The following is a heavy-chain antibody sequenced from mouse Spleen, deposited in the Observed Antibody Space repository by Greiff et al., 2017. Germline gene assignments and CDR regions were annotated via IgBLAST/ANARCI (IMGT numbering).Heavy chain of an antibody. CDR1: GFTFSSYA. D-gene: IGHD1-2*01. CDR2: ISSGGSYT. CDR3: ARQATAMDY. J-gene: IGHJ4*01. Sequence: EVKLMESGGGLVKPGGSLKLSCAASGFTFSSYAMSWVRQTPEKRLEWVATISSGGSYTYYPDSVKGRFTISRDNAKNTLYLQMSSLRSEDTAMYYCARQATAMDYWGQGTSVTVSS. V-gene: IGHV5-9-3*01.